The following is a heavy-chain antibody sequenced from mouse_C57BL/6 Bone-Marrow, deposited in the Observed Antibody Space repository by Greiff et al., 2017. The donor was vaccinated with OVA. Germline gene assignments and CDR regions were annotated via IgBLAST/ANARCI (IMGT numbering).Heavy chain of an antibody. CDR3: AKETTDWYFDV. D-gene: IGHD1-1*01. V-gene: IGHV2-5*01. CDR1: GFSLTSYG. CDR2: IWRGGST. Sequence: VKLMESGPGLVQPSQSLSITCTVSGFSLTSYGVHWVRQSPGKGLEWLGVIWRGGSTDYNAAFMSRLSITNDNSKSQVFFKMNSLQADDTAIYYCAKETTDWYFDVWGTGTTVTVSS. J-gene: IGHJ1*03.